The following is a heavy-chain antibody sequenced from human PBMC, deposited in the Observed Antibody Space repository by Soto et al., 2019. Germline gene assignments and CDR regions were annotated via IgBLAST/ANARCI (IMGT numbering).Heavy chain of an antibody. CDR3: ASSVNYDILTPGGAFDI. J-gene: IGHJ3*02. D-gene: IGHD3-9*01. CDR2: ISGYGDNI. Sequence: WASVKVSCKASGYTFSSYGITWVRQAPGQGLEWMGWISGYGDNIYYAQNLQGRVTMTTDTSTSTAYMELRSLRSDDTAAYFCASSVNYDILTPGGAFDIWGQGTMVTVSS. V-gene: IGHV1-18*01. CDR1: GYTFSSYG.